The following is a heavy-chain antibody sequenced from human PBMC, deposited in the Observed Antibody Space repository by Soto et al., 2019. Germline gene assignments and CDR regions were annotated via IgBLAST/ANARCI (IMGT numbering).Heavy chain of an antibody. Sequence: GESLKISCEGRGYSFTDYSITWLRRTPGTGLEWMGKIHPSDSYTNFNPSFQGHVSISVDRSANTAYLQWTSLKASDSGIYYCARTLVDTSTTSPVMDVWGHGTTVPVSS. D-gene: IGHD1-1*01. V-gene: IGHV5-10-1*01. J-gene: IGHJ6*01. CDR1: GYSFTDYS. CDR2: IHPSDSYT. CDR3: ARTLVDTSTTSPVMDV.